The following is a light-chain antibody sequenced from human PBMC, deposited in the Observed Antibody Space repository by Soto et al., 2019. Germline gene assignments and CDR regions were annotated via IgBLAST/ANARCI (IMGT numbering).Light chain of an antibody. J-gene: IGKJ1*01. CDR3: QQRSNWPSGT. Sequence: EIVLTQSPATLSLSPGERATLSCRASQSVSSYLAWYQQKPGQAPRLLIYDASNRATGIPARFSGSGSGTDFTLTISSLEPEDFAVYSCQQRSNWPSGTFGQGT. V-gene: IGKV3-11*01. CDR1: QSVSSY. CDR2: DAS.